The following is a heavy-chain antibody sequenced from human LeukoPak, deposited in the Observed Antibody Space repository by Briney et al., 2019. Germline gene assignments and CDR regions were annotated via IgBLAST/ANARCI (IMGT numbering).Heavy chain of an antibody. Sequence: PSETLSLTCTVSGYSISTGYYWDWTRQPPGKGLEWIGTFYHGGSTYYNPSLKSRVTISVDTSKNQFSLKLNSVTAADTAVFYCAANSADYNTLGSSYKVWGQGTLVTVSS. CDR1: GYSISTGYY. CDR2: FYHGGST. CDR3: AANSADYNTLGSSYKV. V-gene: IGHV4-38-2*02. D-gene: IGHD3-10*01. J-gene: IGHJ4*02.